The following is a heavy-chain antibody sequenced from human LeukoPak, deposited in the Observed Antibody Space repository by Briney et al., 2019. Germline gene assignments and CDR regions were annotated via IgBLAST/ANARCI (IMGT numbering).Heavy chain of an antibody. D-gene: IGHD4-17*01. CDR3: ARDDYGDYPLDF. J-gene: IGHJ4*02. Sequence: GGSLRLSCAASGFTFGSYSINWVRQAPGKGLEWVSSISSSSTYIYYADSVKGRFTVSRDNAKNSLFLQMNSLRAEDTAVYYCARDDYGDYPLDFWGQGILVTVSS. V-gene: IGHV3-21*01. CDR2: ISSSSTYI. CDR1: GFTFGSYS.